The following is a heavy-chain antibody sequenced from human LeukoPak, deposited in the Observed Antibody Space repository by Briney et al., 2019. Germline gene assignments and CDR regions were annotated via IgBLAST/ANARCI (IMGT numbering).Heavy chain of an antibody. CDR3: ARALTGYCSSTSCLNWFDP. J-gene: IGHJ5*02. CDR1: GGSISSYS. Sequence: SETLSLTCSVSGGSISSYSWSWIRQSPGKGLEWIGYIYYSGSTNYNPSLKSRVTISVDTSKNQFSLKLSSVTAADTAVYYCARALTGYCSSTSCLNWFDPWGQGTLVTVSS. CDR2: IYYSGST. V-gene: IGHV4-59*01. D-gene: IGHD2-2*01.